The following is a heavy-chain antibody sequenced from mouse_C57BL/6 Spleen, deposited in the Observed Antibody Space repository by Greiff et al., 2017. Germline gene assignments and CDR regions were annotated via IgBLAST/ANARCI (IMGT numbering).Heavy chain of an antibody. J-gene: IGHJ3*01. D-gene: IGHD2-12*01. V-gene: IGHV14-4*01. CDR2: IDPENGDT. Sequence: VQLQQSGAELVRPGASVKLSCTASGFNIKDDYLHWVKQRPEQGLEWIGWIDPENGDTEYASKFQGKATITADTSSNTAYLQLSSLTSEDTAVYYCTTPPYDGFAYWGQGTLVTVSA. CDR3: TTPPYDGFAY. CDR1: GFNIKDDY.